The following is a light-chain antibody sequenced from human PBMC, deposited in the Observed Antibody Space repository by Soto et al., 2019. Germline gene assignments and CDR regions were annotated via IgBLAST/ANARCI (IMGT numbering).Light chain of an antibody. CDR2: DVS. CDR3: CSYSTSNTLL. V-gene: IGLV2-14*03. J-gene: IGLJ2*01. CDR1: SGDIGAYNY. Sequence: QSALTQPASVSGSPGQSITISCTGTSGDIGAYNYVSWYQHHPGKAPKLMIYDVSDRPSGVSNRFSGSKSGNTASLTISGRRADDEAYYYCCSYSTSNTLLFGGGTKLTVL.